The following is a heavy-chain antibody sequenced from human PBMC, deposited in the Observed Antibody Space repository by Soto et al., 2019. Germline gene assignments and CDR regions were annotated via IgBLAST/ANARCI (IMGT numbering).Heavy chain of an antibody. CDR2: ISYDGNNK. CDR1: GFTFSGYA. J-gene: IGHJ4*02. Sequence: GGSLRLSCAASGFTFSGYAIHWVRQAPGKGLEWVALISYDGNNKFYADSVKGRFTISRDNSKNTLYLQMNSLRGEDTAVYYCAKDTSLGYSGYDSPFDYWGQGTLVTVSS. D-gene: IGHD5-12*01. V-gene: IGHV3-30*18. CDR3: AKDTSLGYSGYDSPFDY.